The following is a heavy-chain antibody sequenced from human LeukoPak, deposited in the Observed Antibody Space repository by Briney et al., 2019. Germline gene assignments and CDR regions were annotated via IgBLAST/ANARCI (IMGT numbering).Heavy chain of an antibody. CDR1: GFTFSNAW. CDR2: IKSKTDGGTP. V-gene: IGHV3-15*01. CDR3: TGVSRSSWYDY. Sequence: GGSLRLSCAASGFTFSNAWMSWVRQAPGKGLEWVGRIKSKTDGGTPDYAAPVEGRFTISRDDSKNTLYLQMNSLKTEDTAVYYCTGVSRSSWYDYWGQGTLVTVPS. D-gene: IGHD6-13*01. J-gene: IGHJ4*02.